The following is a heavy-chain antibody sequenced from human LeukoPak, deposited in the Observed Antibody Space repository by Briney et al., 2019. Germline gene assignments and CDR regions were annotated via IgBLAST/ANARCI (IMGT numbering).Heavy chain of an antibody. CDR3: VGRIVGEADY. CDR1: GLTLSIKY. D-gene: IGHD1-26*01. CDR2: INGGGRDT. J-gene: IGHJ4*02. Sequence: PGGSLRLSCAVSGLTLSIKYIPWVSQAAGKGMEWVSDINGGGRDTFYADSVKGRFSIYGDNYKNTIYREMNNERAEDTSVYYCVGRIVGEADYWGQGTLVTVSS. V-gene: IGHV3-66*01.